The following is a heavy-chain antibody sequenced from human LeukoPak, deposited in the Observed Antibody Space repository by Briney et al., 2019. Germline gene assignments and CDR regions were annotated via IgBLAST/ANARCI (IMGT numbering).Heavy chain of an antibody. CDR2: ISYDGSNK. V-gene: IGHV3-30-3*01. Sequence: PGGSLRLSCAASGFTFSNYAMHWVRQAPGKGLEWVAVISYDGSNKYYADSVKGRFTISRDNSKNTLYLQMNSLRAEDTAVYYCARDSSWNYVADYWGQGTLVTVSS. CDR3: ARDSSWNYVADY. CDR1: GFTFSNYA. D-gene: IGHD1-7*01. J-gene: IGHJ4*02.